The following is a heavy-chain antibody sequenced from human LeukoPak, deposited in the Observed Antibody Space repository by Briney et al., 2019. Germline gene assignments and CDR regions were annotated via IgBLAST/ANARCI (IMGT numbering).Heavy chain of an antibody. Sequence: PSETLSLTCTVSGASISNYHWSWIRQPPGKGLEWIGYMYDSGNTNYNPPLKSRVTISVDTSKNQFSLKLSSVTAADTAVYYCARDPGFMVRGSRRGYDDYYYYMDVWGKGTTVTISS. CDR2: MYDSGNT. CDR3: ARDPGFMVRGSRRGYDDYYYYMDV. D-gene: IGHD3-10*01. V-gene: IGHV4-59*12. J-gene: IGHJ6*03. CDR1: GASISNYH.